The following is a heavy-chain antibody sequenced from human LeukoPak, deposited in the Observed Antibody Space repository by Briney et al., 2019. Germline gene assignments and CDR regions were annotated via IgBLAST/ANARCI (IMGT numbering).Heavy chain of an antibody. J-gene: IGHJ6*03. CDR3: ARVPKRITGTMGYYYYYMDV. V-gene: IGHV3-21*01. Sequence: GGSLGLSCAASGFTFSSYSMNWVRQAPGKGLEWVSSISSSSSYIYYADSVKGRFTISRDNAKNSLYLQMNSLRAEDTAVYYCARVPKRITGTMGYYYYYMDVWGKGTTVTVSS. CDR2: ISSSSSYI. CDR1: GFTFSSYS. D-gene: IGHD1-20*01.